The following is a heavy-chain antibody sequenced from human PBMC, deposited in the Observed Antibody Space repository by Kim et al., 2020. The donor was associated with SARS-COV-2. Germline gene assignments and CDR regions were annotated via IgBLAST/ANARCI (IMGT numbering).Heavy chain of an antibody. CDR2: ISSSGSTI. CDR3: ARDLGTYYGSGSYPVYGMDV. CDR1: GFTFSSYE. Sequence: GGSLRLSCAASGFTFSSYEMNWVRQAPGKGLEWVSYISSSGSTIYYADSVKGRFTISRDNAKNSLYLQMNSLRAEDTAVYYCARDLGTYYGSGSYPVYGMDVWGQGTTVTVSS. V-gene: IGHV3-48*03. J-gene: IGHJ6*02. D-gene: IGHD3-10*01.